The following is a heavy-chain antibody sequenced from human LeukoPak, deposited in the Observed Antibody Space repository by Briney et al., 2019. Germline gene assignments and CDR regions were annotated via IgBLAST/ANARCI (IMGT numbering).Heavy chain of an antibody. Sequence: SETLSLTCAVHGGSFSGYYRSWIRQPPGKGLEWIGEINHSGSTNYNPSLKSRVTISVDTSKNQFSLKLSSVTAADTAVYYCARGQNYYDSSGYFDYWGQGTLVTVSS. CDR2: INHSGST. CDR1: GGSFSGYY. V-gene: IGHV4-34*01. CDR3: ARGQNYYDSSGYFDY. D-gene: IGHD3-22*01. J-gene: IGHJ4*02.